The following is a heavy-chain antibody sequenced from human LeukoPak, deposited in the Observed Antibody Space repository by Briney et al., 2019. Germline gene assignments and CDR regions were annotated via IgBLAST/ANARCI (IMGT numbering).Heavy chain of an antibody. D-gene: IGHD3-9*01. V-gene: IGHV3-53*01. J-gene: IGHJ4*02. CDR3: ARGSGDYDILTGWIPAHFDY. Sequence: GGSLRLSCAGSGFTVSSNYMSWVRQAPGKGLEWVSVIYSGGSTYYADSVKGRFTISRDNSKNTLYLQMNSLRAEDTAVYYCARGSGDYDILTGWIPAHFDYWGQGTLVTVPS. CDR2: IYSGGST. CDR1: GFTVSSNY.